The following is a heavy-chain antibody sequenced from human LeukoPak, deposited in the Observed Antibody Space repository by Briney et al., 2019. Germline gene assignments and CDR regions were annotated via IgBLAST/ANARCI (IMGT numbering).Heavy chain of an antibody. CDR2: ISSSGSTM. CDR1: GFTFSSYA. D-gene: IGHD3-22*01. J-gene: IGHJ4*02. Sequence: PGGSLRLSCAASGFTFSSYAMSWVRQAPGQGLEWVSYISSSGSTMYFADSVKGRFTISRDNAKNSLYLQMNSLRAEDTAVYYCARHRTYFYDSNAYYLDYWGQGTLVTVSS. CDR3: ARHRTYFYDSNAYYLDY. V-gene: IGHV3-48*04.